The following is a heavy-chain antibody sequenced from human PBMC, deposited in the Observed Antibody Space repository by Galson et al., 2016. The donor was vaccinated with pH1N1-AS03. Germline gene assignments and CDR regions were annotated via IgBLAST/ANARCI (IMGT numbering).Heavy chain of an antibody. CDR2: IYTGGDT. Sequence: SLRLSCAVSGLSVAKNYMSWVRQAPGKGLEWVSSIYTGGDTFYTDSVRGRFTISRDDSKNTLYLQMNSLRDADTAMYYCAGVDSSTYSDGWVPFDYWGQGTSVTVAS. CDR1: GLSVAKNY. V-gene: IGHV3-53*01. D-gene: IGHD5-24*01. CDR3: AGVDSSTYSDGWVPFDY. J-gene: IGHJ4*02.